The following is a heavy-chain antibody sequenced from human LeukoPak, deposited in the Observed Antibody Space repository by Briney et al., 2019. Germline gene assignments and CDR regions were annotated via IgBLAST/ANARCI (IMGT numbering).Heavy chain of an antibody. CDR2: INHSGST. J-gene: IGHJ5*02. CDR3: ARAPPPYCSSTSCYLAFDP. CDR1: GGSIRSSYYY. Sequence: SETLSLTCTVSGGSIRSSYYYWSWIRQPPGKGLEWIGEINHSGSTNYNPSLKSRVTILVDTSKNQFSLKLSSVTAADTAVYYCARAPPPYCSSTSCYLAFDPWGQGTLVTVSS. D-gene: IGHD2-2*01. V-gene: IGHV4-39*07.